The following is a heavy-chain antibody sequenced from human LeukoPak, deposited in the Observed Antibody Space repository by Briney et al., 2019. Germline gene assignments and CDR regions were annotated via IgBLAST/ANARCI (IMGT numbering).Heavy chain of an antibody. Sequence: GGSLRLSCAASGFTFSSYWMSWVRQAPGKGLEWVANIKQDGSQKYYVDSVKGRFTISRDSAKNSLYLQMNSLRAEDTAMYYCTCPSAAGPNWGQGTLVTVSS. CDR2: IKQDGSQK. CDR3: TCPSAAGPN. D-gene: IGHD6-13*01. J-gene: IGHJ4*02. V-gene: IGHV3-7*03. CDR1: GFTFSSYW.